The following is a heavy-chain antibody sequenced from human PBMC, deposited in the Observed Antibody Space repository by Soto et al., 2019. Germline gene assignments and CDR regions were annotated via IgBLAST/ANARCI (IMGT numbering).Heavy chain of an antibody. CDR2: INAGNGNT. CDR3: ASSYSNYALIDYYYYGMDV. CDR1: GYTYNGYY. Sequence: GPSVKACCKDSGYTYNGYYIQWVRQEHKQRLEWMGWINAGNGNTKYSQKFQGRVTITRDTSASTAYMELSSLRSEDTAVYYCASSYSNYALIDYYYYGMDVWGQGTTVTVSS. D-gene: IGHD4-4*01. J-gene: IGHJ6*02. V-gene: IGHV1-3*01.